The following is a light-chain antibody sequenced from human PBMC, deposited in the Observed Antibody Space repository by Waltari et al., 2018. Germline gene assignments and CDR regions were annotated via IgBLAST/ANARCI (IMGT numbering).Light chain of an antibody. CDR2: VNSDGSH. Sequence: QLVLTQSPSASASLGASVQLNCTLSSGHSTNVIAGLQKRPERCPRYLMKVNSDGSHNKGDGIPDRFSGSSSGAEHYLTISSLQSEDEADYYCQTGGHGTWVFGGGTKLTVL. V-gene: IGLV4-69*01. CDR3: QTGGHGTWV. CDR1: SGHSTNV. J-gene: IGLJ3*02.